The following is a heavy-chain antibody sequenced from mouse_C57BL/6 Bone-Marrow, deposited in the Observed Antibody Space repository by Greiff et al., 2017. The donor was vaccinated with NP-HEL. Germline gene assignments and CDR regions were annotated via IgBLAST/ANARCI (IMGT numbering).Heavy chain of an antibody. CDR1: FTFTDYY. CDR2: IRNKANGYTT. J-gene: IGHJ2*01. CDR3: ARYHSYFDY. Sequence: DVMLVESGGGLVQPGGFTFTDYYMSWVRQPPGKALEWLGFIRNKANGYTTEYSASVKGRFTISRDNSQSILYLQMNALRAEDSATYYCARYHSYFDYWGQGTTLTVSS. V-gene: IGHV7-3*01.